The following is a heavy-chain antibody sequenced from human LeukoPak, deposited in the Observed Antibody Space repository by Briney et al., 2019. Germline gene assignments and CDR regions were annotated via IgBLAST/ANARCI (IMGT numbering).Heavy chain of an antibody. Sequence: VASVKVSCKASGYTFTSYYMNWMRQAPGQGLEWMGIINHSGGSTSYAQKNQGSITTTRDLTTRTFYMELCSLRSDDTAVYYCARVGDYYDRSGCDYWGQGTMVTVSS. J-gene: IGHJ4*02. D-gene: IGHD3-22*01. CDR2: INHSGGST. CDR3: ARVGDYYDRSGCDY. V-gene: IGHV1-46*01. CDR1: GYTFTSYY.